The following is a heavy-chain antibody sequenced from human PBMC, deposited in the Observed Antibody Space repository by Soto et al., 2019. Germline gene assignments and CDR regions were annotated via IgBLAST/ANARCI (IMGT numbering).Heavy chain of an antibody. D-gene: IGHD3-3*01. CDR2: VYYTGST. J-gene: IGHJ4*02. V-gene: IGHV4-61*01. CDR1: GGSVSNSSHY. Sequence: PSETLSLTCTVSGGSVSNSSHYWTWIRQPPGKGLEWIGYVYYTGSTNYNPSLHSRVTISVDTSKNQFSLTLSSVTAADTAVYYCARGDGFWSGYSYLSYWGQGTPVTVSS. CDR3: ARGDGFWSGYSYLSY.